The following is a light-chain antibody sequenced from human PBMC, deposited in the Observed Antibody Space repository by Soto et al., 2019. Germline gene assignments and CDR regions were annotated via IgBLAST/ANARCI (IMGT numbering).Light chain of an antibody. CDR3: LQYHNLWA. V-gene: IGKV3-15*01. CDR2: RAS. J-gene: IGKJ1*01. Sequence: IVMTQSPATLSVSPGERATLSCRASQNIYSNVAWYQQRPGQAPRLLIYRASTRATGTPARFSGSGSGTELTLTISSLQSEDFTVYSCLQYHNLWAFGQGTKVEIK. CDR1: QNIYSN.